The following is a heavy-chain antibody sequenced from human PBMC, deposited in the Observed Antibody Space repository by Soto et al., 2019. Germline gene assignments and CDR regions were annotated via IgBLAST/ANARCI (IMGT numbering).Heavy chain of an antibody. CDR2: ISSYKGNT. D-gene: IGHD3-16*02. V-gene: IGHV1-18*01. J-gene: IGHJ3*02. Sequence: QVQLVQSGAEVKKPGASVKVSCKASGYIFIRYGISWVREAPGQGLEWMGWISSYKGNTNYAQKVQGRVTLTTDTSTSTAYMELRSLRSDDTAVYYCARTSYVWGSYRSDDAFDIWGQGTMVTVSS. CDR1: GYIFIRYG. CDR3: ARTSYVWGSYRSDDAFDI.